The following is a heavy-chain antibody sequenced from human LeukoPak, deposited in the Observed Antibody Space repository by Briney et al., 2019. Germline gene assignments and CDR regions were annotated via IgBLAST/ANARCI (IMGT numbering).Heavy chain of an antibody. CDR1: GFTFSNAW. V-gene: IGHV3-15*01. CDR2: IKSKTEGGTT. D-gene: IGHD2-8*01. J-gene: IGHJ5*02. Sequence: GGSLRLSCAASGFTFSNAWMSWVRQAPGKGLEWVGRIKSKTEGGTTDYAAPVKGRFTISRDDSKNTLYLQMNSLITEDTAVYHCTIPNGHWFDPWGQGTLVTVSS. CDR3: TIPNGHWFDP.